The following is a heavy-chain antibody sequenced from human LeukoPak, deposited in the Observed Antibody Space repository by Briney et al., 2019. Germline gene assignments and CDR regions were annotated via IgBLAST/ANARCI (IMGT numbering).Heavy chain of an antibody. CDR2: INPKSGDT. Sequence: VSVNVSCKASGYTFTGYYIHWVRLAPGQGLEWMGWINPKSGDTKFAQKFQGRVTMTRDTSISTAYMELSRLRSDDTAVYYCARDYVWGSYRYFKDDYWGQGTLVTVTS. CDR3: ARDYVWGSYRYFKDDY. J-gene: IGHJ4*02. V-gene: IGHV1-2*02. D-gene: IGHD3-16*02. CDR1: GYTFTGYY.